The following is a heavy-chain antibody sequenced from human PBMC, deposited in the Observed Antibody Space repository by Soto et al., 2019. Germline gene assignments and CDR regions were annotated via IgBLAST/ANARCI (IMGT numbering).Heavy chain of an antibody. CDR1: GFSLSTSGVG. D-gene: IGHD1-26*01. J-gene: IGHJ4*02. CDR3: AQGYSGSQHWGVFDY. V-gene: IGHV2-5*02. Sequence: QITLKESGPTLVKPTQTLTLTCTFSGFSLSTSGVGLGWIRQPPGKALEWLALIYWDDDKRYSPSLKSRLTITKDTSKNQVVLTMTNMDPVDTATYYCAQGYSGSQHWGVFDYWGQGTLVTVSS. CDR2: IYWDDDK.